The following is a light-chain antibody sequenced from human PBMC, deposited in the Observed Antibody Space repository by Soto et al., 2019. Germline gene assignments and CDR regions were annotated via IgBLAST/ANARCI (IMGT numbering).Light chain of an antibody. Sequence: DIVMSQSPLSLSVTPGEPASISCRSSQSLLNNKRSNYLDWYVQKPGQPPQLLIFLGSIRASGVPDRFSGSGSGTDFTLKISRVEAEDVGVYYCMQALDKLTFGGGTKVEIK. CDR3: MQALDKLT. CDR1: QSLLNNKRSNY. J-gene: IGKJ4*01. CDR2: LGS. V-gene: IGKV2-28*01.